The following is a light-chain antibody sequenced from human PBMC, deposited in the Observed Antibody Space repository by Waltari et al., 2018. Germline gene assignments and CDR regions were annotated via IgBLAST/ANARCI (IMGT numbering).Light chain of an antibody. V-gene: IGKV3-20*01. CDR2: DAS. J-gene: IGKJ1*01. CDR3: QKYGSLPAT. Sequence: EIMLTLSLGTLSLSPGERATLSCRASQSISRYLAWYQHKPGQAPRLLLYDASSRATGIPDRFSGSGSGTDFSLTISRLEPEDFAVYYCQKYGSLPATFGQGTKVEIK. CDR1: QSISRY.